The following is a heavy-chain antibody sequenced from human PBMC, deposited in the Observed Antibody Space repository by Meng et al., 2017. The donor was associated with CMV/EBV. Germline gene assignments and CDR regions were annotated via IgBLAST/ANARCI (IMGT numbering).Heavy chain of an antibody. D-gene: IGHD3-10*01. Sequence: GDTVTGYYMHWVRQAPGEGLEWMGWINPNSGGTNDEQKFQGRVTMTRDTSISTAYMELSRLRSDDTAVYYCARDRGYYGSGSYQFDPWGQGTLVTVSS. CDR3: ARDRGYYGSGSYQFDP. V-gene: IGHV1-2*02. J-gene: IGHJ5*02. CDR1: GDTVTGYY. CDR2: INPNSGGT.